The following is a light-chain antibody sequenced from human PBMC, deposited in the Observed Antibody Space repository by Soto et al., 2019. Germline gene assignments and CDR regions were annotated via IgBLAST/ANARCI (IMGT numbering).Light chain of an antibody. CDR3: QQYNNYGSWT. Sequence: DIQVTQSPSTLSASVGDRVTITCRASQSISGWLAWYQQKPGKAPNLLIYKASTLESGVPSRFSGSRSGTEFTLTISGLQPDDFATYYCQQYNNYGSWTFGQGTKVEIK. V-gene: IGKV1-5*03. CDR1: QSISGW. CDR2: KAS. J-gene: IGKJ1*01.